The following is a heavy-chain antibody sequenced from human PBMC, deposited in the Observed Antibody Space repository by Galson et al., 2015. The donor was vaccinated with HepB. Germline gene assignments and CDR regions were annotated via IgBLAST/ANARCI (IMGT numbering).Heavy chain of an antibody. V-gene: IGHV3-21*01. CDR1: GFTFSSYS. D-gene: IGHD3-10*01. CDR3: ARDLNRFGWFGIVDY. CDR2: ISSSSSYI. Sequence: SLRLSCAASGFTFSSYSMNWVRQTPGKGLEWVSSISSSSSYIYYADSVKGRFTISRDNAKNSLYLQMNSLRAEDTAVYYCARDLNRFGWFGIVDYWGQGTLVTVSS. J-gene: IGHJ4*02.